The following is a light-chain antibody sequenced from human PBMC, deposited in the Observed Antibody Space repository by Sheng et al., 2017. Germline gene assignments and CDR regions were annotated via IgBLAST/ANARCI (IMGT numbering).Light chain of an antibody. J-gene: IGKJ2*03. Sequence: EIVLTQSPGTLSLSPGERATLSCRASQSVSSSYLVWYQQKPGQAPRLLIYDAFSRATGIPDRFSGTGSGTDFTLTISRLEPEDFAVYYCQQYGSSLPYSFGQGTKLEIK. CDR3: QQYGSSLPYS. CDR1: QSVSSSY. CDR2: DAF. V-gene: IGKV3-20*01.